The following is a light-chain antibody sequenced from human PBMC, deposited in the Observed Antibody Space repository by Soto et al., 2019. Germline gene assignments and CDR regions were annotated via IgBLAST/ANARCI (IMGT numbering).Light chain of an antibody. CDR2: ELT. Sequence: QSALTQPASVSGSPGQSITISCTGTSSDVGGYNYVSWYQQHPGKAPKLIIYELTNRPSGVSNRFSGSKSGNTASLTISGRQAEDEADDYCNSSTSKSTGVFGTGTKLTVL. CDR3: NSSTSKSTGV. V-gene: IGLV2-14*01. J-gene: IGLJ1*01. CDR1: SSDVGGYNY.